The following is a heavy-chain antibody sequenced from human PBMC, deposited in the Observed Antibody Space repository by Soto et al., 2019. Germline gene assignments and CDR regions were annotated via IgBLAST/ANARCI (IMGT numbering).Heavy chain of an antibody. CDR1: GGSFSGYY. D-gene: IGHD6-19*01. CDR2: INHSGST. Sequence: SETLSLTCAVYGGSFSGYYWSWIRQPPGKGLEWIGEINHSGSTNYNPSLKSRVTISVDTSKNQFSLKLSSVTAADTAVYYCATGYSSGWYALSFFYWGQGTLVTVSS. V-gene: IGHV4-34*01. CDR3: ATGYSSGWYALSFFY. J-gene: IGHJ4*02.